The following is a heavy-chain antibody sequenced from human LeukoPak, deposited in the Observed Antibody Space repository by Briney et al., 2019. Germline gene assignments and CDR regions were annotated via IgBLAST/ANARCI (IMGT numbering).Heavy chain of an antibody. D-gene: IGHD1-14*01. CDR1: GGSFSGYY. Sequence: SETLSLTCAVYGGSFSGYYWSWIRQPPGKGLEWIGEINHSGSTNYNPSLKSRVTISVDTSKNQFSLKLSSVTAADTAVYYCARPDRRFGREFDPXGQGTLVTVS. CDR2: INHSGST. J-gene: IGHJ5*02. V-gene: IGHV4-34*01. CDR3: ARPDRRFGREFDP.